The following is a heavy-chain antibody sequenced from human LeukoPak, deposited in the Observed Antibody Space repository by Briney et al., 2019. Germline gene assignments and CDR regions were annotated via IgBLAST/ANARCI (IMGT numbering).Heavy chain of an antibody. CDR2: ISSSSSYI. D-gene: IGHD3-22*01. CDR1: GFTFSSYS. CDR3: ARGVRNYYDSSGYPYYFDY. J-gene: IGHJ4*02. V-gene: IGHV3-21*01. Sequence: TGGSLRLSCAASGFTFSSYSMNWVRQAPGKGLEWVSSISSSSSYIYYADSVKGRFTISRDNAKNSLYLQMNSLRAEDTAVYYCARGVRNYYDSSGYPYYFDYWGQGTLVTVSS.